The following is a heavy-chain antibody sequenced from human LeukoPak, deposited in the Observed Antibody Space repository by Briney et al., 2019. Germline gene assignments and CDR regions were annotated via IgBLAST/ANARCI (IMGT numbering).Heavy chain of an antibody. CDR2: IRPYNGNT. Sequence: GASVKASCKASGYTVPTYGISWVRQAPGQVLEWMGWIRPYNGNTNYAQKFQRRVTMTTDTSTSTAYMELRSLRSDDTAVYYCARGMGRHTFADFDFWGQGTLVTVSP. CDR3: ARGMGRHTFADFDF. J-gene: IGHJ4*02. D-gene: IGHD1-26*01. CDR1: GYTVPTYG. V-gene: IGHV1-18*01.